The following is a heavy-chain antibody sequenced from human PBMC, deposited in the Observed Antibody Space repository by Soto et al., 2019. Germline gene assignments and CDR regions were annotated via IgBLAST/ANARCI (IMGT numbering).Heavy chain of an antibody. CDR1: GLTISGKKY. D-gene: IGHD1-1*01. Sequence: ESGGGLIQPGESLRLSCAAFGLTISGKKYVAWVRQAPGKGVEWVSALYDVDGSFYADSVKGRFTTSSDSSKTTVYLQMNDLRPDDTAVYYCATWHEREHAYDVWGQGTTVTVSS. CDR3: ATWHEREHAYDV. CDR2: LYDVDGS. J-gene: IGHJ3*01. V-gene: IGHV3-53*01.